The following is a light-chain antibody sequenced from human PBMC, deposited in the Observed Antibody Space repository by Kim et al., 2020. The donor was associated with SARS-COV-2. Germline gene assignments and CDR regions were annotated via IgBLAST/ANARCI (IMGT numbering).Light chain of an antibody. CDR2: GAS. V-gene: IGKV3D-7*01. CDR1: QSVISSY. J-gene: IGKJ4*01. CDR3: QHDNNLPLT. Sequence: PDERVTLSCRASQSVISSYLTWYHQKPGQARRLLIYGASTRAPGIPPRFSGSGSGTDFTLTISSLQSEDFAAYYYQHDNNLPLTFGGVTNV.